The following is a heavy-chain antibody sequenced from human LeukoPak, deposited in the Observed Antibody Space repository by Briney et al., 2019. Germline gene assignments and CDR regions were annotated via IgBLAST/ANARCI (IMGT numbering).Heavy chain of an antibody. D-gene: IGHD1-26*01. CDR2: ISGSGGST. J-gene: IGHJ4*02. CDR1: GFTFSSYS. CDR3: AKDQQGGSFDY. Sequence: PGGSLRLSCAPSGFTFSSYSMNWVRQAPGKGLEWVSAISGSGGSTYYADSVKGRFTISRDNSKNTLYLQMNSLRAEDTAVYYCAKDQQGGSFDYWGQGTLVTVSS. V-gene: IGHV3-23*01.